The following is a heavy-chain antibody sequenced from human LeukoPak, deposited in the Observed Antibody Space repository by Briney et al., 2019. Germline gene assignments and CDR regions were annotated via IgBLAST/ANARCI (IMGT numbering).Heavy chain of an antibody. CDR2: INHSGST. D-gene: IGHD2-15*01. CDR1: GGSFSGYY. J-gene: IGHJ4*02. Sequence: SEPLSLTCAVYGGSFSGYYWSWIRQPPGKGLEWIGEINHSGSTNYNPSLKSRVTISVDTSKNQFSLKLSSVTAADTAVYYCARGRGVMVAASEARKRPLRDYCGQGTLVTVSS. V-gene: IGHV4-34*01. CDR3: ARGRGVMVAASEARKRPLRDY.